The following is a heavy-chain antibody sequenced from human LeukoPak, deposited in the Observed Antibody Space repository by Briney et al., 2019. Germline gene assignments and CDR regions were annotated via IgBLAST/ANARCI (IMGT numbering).Heavy chain of an antibody. CDR2: IIPIFGSA. CDR3: ARVVPTTLMNYFDY. J-gene: IGHJ4*02. V-gene: IGHV1-69*13. Sequence: SVKVSCKASGGTFSSYAIGWVRQAPGQGLEWMGGIIPIFGSANYAQKFQGRVTITADESTSTAYMELSSLRSADTAVYYCARVVPTTLMNYFDYWGQGTRVTVSS. D-gene: IGHD5-12*01. CDR1: GGTFSSYA.